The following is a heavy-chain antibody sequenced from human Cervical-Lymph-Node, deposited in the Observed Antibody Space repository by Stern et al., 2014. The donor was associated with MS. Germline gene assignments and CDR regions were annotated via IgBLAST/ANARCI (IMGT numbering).Heavy chain of an antibody. J-gene: IGHJ4*02. CDR2: IFPEDSDA. CDR3: MRLRDIVGPIHY. Sequence: EVQLVESGAELKQPGESLKISCKHSGDTFTTSWLGWVRQKPGKGLEWMGIIFPEDSDARYTASFQGQVTISADKSISTAYLQWSSLKASDSAMYYCMRLRDIVGPIHYWGQGTLVTVSS. D-gene: IGHD1-26*01. V-gene: IGHV5-51*01. CDR1: GDTFTTSW.